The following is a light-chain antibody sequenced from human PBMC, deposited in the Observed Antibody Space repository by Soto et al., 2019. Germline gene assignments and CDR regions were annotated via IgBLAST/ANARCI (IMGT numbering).Light chain of an antibody. CDR3: CSYDTSSTLV. Sequence: QSVLTQPASVSGSPGQSITISCTGTGSDVGAYNHVSWYQQHPGKAPQLIIYEFSNRPSGLSNRFSASKSGNTASLTISGLQPDDEPDPYLCSYDTSSTLVFGTEAKVTV. CDR1: GSDVGAYNH. V-gene: IGLV2-14*01. CDR2: EFS. J-gene: IGLJ1*01.